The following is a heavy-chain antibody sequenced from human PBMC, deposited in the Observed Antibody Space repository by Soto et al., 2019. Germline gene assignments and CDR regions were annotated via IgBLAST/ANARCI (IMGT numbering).Heavy chain of an antibody. D-gene: IGHD6-19*01. V-gene: IGHV3-66*01. Sequence: EVQLVESGGGLVQPGGSLRLSCAASGFTVSSNYMSWVRQAPGKGLEWVSVIYSGGGTYYADSVKGRFTISRDNSKNTFYLQMNSLRAEDTAVYYCARVCYSSGWLRNWGQGTLVTVSS. CDR3: ARVCYSSGWLRN. CDR2: IYSGGGT. CDR1: GFTVSSNY. J-gene: IGHJ4*02.